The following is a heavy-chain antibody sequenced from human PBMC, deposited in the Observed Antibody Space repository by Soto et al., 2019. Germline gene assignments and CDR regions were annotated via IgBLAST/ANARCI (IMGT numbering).Heavy chain of an antibody. CDR1: GFTFSDYY. J-gene: IGHJ4*02. CDR3: AREYGYGWYYFDY. D-gene: IGHD6-19*01. V-gene: IGHV3-11*01. CDR2: ISSSGDTM. Sequence: PGGSLRLSCAASGFTFSDYYMSWIRQAPGKGLGWVSYISSSGDTMYYADSVKGRFSISRDSAKTSLYLQMNSLRAEDAAVYYCAREYGYGWYYFDYWGQGTLVTVSS.